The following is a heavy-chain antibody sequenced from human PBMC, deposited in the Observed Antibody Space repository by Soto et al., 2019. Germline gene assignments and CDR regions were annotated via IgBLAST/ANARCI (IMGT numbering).Heavy chain of an antibody. J-gene: IGHJ5*02. CDR3: ARDNVASTNYFWFDP. D-gene: IGHD1-7*01. CDR2: VWNDGTNP. Sequence: QVQLVESGGGVVQPGRSLRLSCAASGFTFSSYEMHWVRLTPGKGLEWVALVWNDGTNPYYADSVQGRFTISRDNSKNTLYLQMNRLSAEDTAVYYCARDNVASTNYFWFDPRGQGTLVTVSS. V-gene: IGHV3-33*01. CDR1: GFTFSSYE.